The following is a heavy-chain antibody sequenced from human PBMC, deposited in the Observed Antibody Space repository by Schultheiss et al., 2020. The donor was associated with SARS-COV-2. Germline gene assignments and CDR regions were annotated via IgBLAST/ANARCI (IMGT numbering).Heavy chain of an antibody. CDR1: GGSISSSSYY. Sequence: SETLSLTCTVSGGSISSSSYYWGWIRQPPGKGLEWIGSIYYSGSTYYNPSLKSRVTISVDTSKNQFSLKLSSVTAADTAVYYCASVRGYSCYGDYGMDVWGQGTTVTVSS. CDR2: IYYSGST. D-gene: IGHD5-12*01. J-gene: IGHJ6*02. V-gene: IGHV4-39*07. CDR3: ASVRGYSCYGDYGMDV.